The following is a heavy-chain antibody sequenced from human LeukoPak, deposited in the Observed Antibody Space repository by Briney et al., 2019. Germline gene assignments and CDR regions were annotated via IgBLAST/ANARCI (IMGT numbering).Heavy chain of an antibody. CDR3: AKDPRAFTYYYGSGSYYHYFDY. J-gene: IGHJ4*02. CDR2: ISGSGGST. CDR1: GFTFSSYA. Sequence: GGSLRLSCAASGFTFSSYAMSWVRQAPGKGLEWVSAISGSGGSTYYADSVKGRFTISRDNSKNTLYLQMNSLRAEDTAVYYCAKDPRAFTYYYGSGSYYHYFDYWGQGTLVTVSS. V-gene: IGHV3-23*01. D-gene: IGHD3-10*01.